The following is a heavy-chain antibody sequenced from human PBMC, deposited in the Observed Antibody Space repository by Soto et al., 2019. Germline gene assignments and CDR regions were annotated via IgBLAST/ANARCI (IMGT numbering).Heavy chain of an antibody. V-gene: IGHV3-33*01. CDR1: GVNFSSHV. CDR2: IWDEGGNK. D-gene: IGHD6-19*01. CDR3: ARDGQWLPRDGLRSSYYFDY. Sequence: QVQLVESGGGGVPPGRALRPPCAACGVNFSSHVIHWVRQAPGKGLGGVAGIWDEGGNKYYADSGKGRFTISRDNTKNTLYLQMNSMRAEDTAVYYCARDGQWLPRDGLRSSYYFDYWGQGTLVTVSS. J-gene: IGHJ4*02.